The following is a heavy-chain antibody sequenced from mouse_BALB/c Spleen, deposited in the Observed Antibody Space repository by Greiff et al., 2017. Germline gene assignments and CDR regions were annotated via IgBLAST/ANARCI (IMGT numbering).Heavy chain of an antibody. J-gene: IGHJ3*01. CDR1: GYTFTSYW. Sequence: QVKLKQSGAELARPGASLKLSCKASGYTFTSYWMQWVKQRPGQGLEWIGAIYPGDGDTRYTQKFKGKATLTADKSSSTAYMQLSSLASEDSAVYYCARGGLMITTPWFAYWGQGTLVTVSA. CDR3: ARGGLMITTPWFAY. CDR2: IYPGDGDT. D-gene: IGHD2-4*01. V-gene: IGHV1-87*01.